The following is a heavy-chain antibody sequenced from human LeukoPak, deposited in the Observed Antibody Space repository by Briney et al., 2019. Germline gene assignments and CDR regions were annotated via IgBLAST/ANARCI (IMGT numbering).Heavy chain of an antibody. CDR2: MNPKTGNT. D-gene: IGHD3-16*01. Sequence: ASVKVSCKASGYTFTNYDINWVRQATGQGLEWMGWMNPKTGNTGYAQNFQGRVTMTRDTSESTAYMELSSLRSEDTAMYYCARGPALHKNWVGGRWFDPWGQGTLVTVSS. CDR1: GYTFTNYD. J-gene: IGHJ5*02. CDR3: ARGPALHKNWVGGRWFDP. V-gene: IGHV1-8*01.